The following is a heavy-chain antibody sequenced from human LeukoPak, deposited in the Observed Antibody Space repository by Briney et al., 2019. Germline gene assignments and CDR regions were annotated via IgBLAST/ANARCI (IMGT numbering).Heavy chain of an antibody. CDR1: GVSVSNFY. J-gene: IGHJ6*03. CDR2: IYTNGNT. Sequence: PSETLSLTCTVSGVSVSNFYWSWIRQPAGRGLEWIGRIYTNGNTNYSPSLKSRVTMSADTSKSQLSLKLTSGTAADTAVYYCARDLGGGDPSQGYHYYMDIWGKGITVTVSS. CDR3: ARDLGGGDPSQGYHYYMDI. V-gene: IGHV4-4*07. D-gene: IGHD3-10*01.